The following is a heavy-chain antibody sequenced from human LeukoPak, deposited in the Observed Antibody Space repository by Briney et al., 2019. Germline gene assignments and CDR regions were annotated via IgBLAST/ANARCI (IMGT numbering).Heavy chain of an antibody. D-gene: IGHD3-22*01. CDR1: GFTFSSYA. Sequence: GGSLRLSCAASGFTFSSYAMSWGRQAPGKGLELVSAISCSGGSTYYADSVKGRFTISRDNSKNTLYLQMNSLRAEDTAVYYCAGDSSGYGHYYYYMDVWGKGTTVTVSS. J-gene: IGHJ6*03. CDR2: ISCSGGST. V-gene: IGHV3-23*01. CDR3: AGDSSGYGHYYYYMDV.